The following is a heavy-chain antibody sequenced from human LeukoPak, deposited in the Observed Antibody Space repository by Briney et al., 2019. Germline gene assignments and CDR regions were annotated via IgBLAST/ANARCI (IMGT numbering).Heavy chain of an antibody. J-gene: IGHJ4*02. CDR3: AALWFGELYYY. CDR1: GGSISSYY. Sequence: SETLSLTCTVSGGSISSYYWSWIRQPPGKGLEWIGYIYYSGSTNYNPSLKSRVTISVDTSKNQFSLKLSSVTAADTAVYYCAALWFGELYYYWGQGTLVTVSS. V-gene: IGHV4-59*01. CDR2: IYYSGST. D-gene: IGHD3-10*01.